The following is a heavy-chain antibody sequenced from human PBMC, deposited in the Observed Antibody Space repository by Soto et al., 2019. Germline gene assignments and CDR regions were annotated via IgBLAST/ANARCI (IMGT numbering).Heavy chain of an antibody. CDR3: ARLNYDILTGHWFDP. CDR2: IYYSGST. V-gene: IGHV4-39*01. J-gene: IGHJ5*02. CDR1: GGSISSSSYY. Sequence: SETLSLTCTVSGGSISSSSYYWSWIRQPPGKGLEWIGSIYYSGSTYYNPSLKSRVTISVDTSKNQFSLKLSSVTAADTAVYYCARLNYDILTGHWFDPWGQGTLVTVSS. D-gene: IGHD3-9*01.